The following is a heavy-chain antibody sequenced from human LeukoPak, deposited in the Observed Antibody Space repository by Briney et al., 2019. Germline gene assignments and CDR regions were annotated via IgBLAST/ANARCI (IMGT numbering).Heavy chain of an antibody. CDR1: GFTFSDNY. J-gene: IGHJ5*02. CDR2: ISSSSSYA. D-gene: IGHD3-9*01. Sequence: GGSLRLSCAASGFTFSDNYMSRIRQAPWKGLERVSYISSSSSYANYADSIKGRFTISRDNAKNSLYLQMNSLRAEDTAVYFFFQAEDGIRDFDWYNWFDPWGQGTLVTVSS. V-gene: IGHV3-11*03. CDR3: FQAEDGIRDFDWYNWFDP.